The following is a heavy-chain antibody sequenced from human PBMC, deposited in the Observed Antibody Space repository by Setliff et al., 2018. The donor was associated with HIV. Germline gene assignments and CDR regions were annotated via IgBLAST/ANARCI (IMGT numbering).Heavy chain of an antibody. CDR1: GATFSNSA. CDR3: ARGGPGSSFGYDWFDP. CDR2: SIPLFKTV. Sequence: GASVKVSCKASGATFSNSALTWVRQAPGQGLEWMGGSIPLFKTVNYAQKFQGRLTMTADTSTNNVHMYLSSLRSEDTAIYYCARGGPGSSFGYDWFDPWGQGTPVTVAS. D-gene: IGHD5-18*01. J-gene: IGHJ5*02. V-gene: IGHV1-69*06.